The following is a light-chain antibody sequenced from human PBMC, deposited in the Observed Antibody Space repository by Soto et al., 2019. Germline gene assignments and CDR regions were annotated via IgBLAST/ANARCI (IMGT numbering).Light chain of an antibody. CDR3: QQRSSWPLT. V-gene: IGKV3-11*01. J-gene: IGKJ4*01. CDR2: DAS. Sequence: EIVLTQSPATLSLSPGERAALSCRASQGVSRFLAWYQQKPGQAPRLLIYDASNRATGIPARFSGSGSGTDFTLAIRSLEPEDFAVYYCQQRSSWPLTFGGGTKVEIK. CDR1: QGVSRF.